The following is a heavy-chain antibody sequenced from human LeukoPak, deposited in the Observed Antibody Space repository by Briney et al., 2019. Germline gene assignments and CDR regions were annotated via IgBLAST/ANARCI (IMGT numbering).Heavy chain of an antibody. CDR1: GFTFKNYG. Sequence: ASVKVSCKASGFTFKNYGFSWVRQAPGQGLEWMGWICADNGNTKYAHNLQGRFIMPTDRSTGTAYVELKSLRSDDAAVYYCARGRRGYSAYDGEGFDYWGQGTLVTSPQ. CDR2: ICADNGNT. V-gene: IGHV1-18*04. CDR3: ARGRRGYSAYDGEGFDY. J-gene: IGHJ4*02. D-gene: IGHD5-12*01.